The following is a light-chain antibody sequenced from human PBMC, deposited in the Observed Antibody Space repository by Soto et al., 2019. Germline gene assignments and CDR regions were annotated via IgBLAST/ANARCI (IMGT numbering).Light chain of an antibody. CDR1: QSVSSH. CDR2: DAS. Sequence: EIVLTQSPATLSLSPGERATLSCRASQSVSSHLVWYQQKPGRAPRLLIYDASNRATGIPARFSGSGSWTDFTLTISSLQPEDFAVYYCQHRANWPITFGGGTKVEIK. J-gene: IGKJ4*01. CDR3: QHRANWPIT. V-gene: IGKV3-11*01.